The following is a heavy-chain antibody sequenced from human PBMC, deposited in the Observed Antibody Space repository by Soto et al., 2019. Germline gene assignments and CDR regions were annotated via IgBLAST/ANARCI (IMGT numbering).Heavy chain of an antibody. D-gene: IGHD6-13*01. Sequence: QVQLQQWGAGLLKPSETLSLTCAVYGGSFSGSYWSWIHQPPGKGLEWIGEMNHVGSTNFNPSLKSRVTISVDTSKNQLSLKLNSVTAADTALYYCARGLAGRSSNWYDYWGQGTLVTISS. CDR2: MNHVGST. V-gene: IGHV4-34*01. J-gene: IGHJ4*02. CDR3: ARGLAGRSSNWYDY. CDR1: GGSFSGSY.